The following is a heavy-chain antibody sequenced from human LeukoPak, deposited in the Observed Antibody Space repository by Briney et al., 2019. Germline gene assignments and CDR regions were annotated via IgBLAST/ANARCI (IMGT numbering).Heavy chain of an antibody. CDR1: GGSFSGYY. Sequence: SETLSLTCAVYGGSFSGYYWSWIRQPPGKGLEWIGEINHSGSTNYNPSLKSQVTISVDTSKNQFSLKLSSVTAADTAVYYCARGRIMITFGGVIVNPFDYWGQGTLVTVSS. V-gene: IGHV4-34*01. D-gene: IGHD3-16*02. CDR3: ARGRIMITFGGVIVNPFDY. CDR2: INHSGST. J-gene: IGHJ4*02.